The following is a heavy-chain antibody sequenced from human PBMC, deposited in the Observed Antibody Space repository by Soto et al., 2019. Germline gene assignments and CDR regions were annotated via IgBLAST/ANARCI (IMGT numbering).Heavy chain of an antibody. Sequence: EDQLVESGGGLVKPWGSLRLSCAASGFSFDTYNMNWVRQAPGKGLAWVSSISSGRPDIFYADSVRGRFTISRDDAMKSLFLQMNSLRADDTAVYYCARDHLGIAAGDFDLWGQVTLVTVSS. CDR1: GFSFDTYN. V-gene: IGHV3-21*02. CDR2: ISSGRPDI. D-gene: IGHD6-19*01. CDR3: ARDHLGIAAGDFDL. J-gene: IGHJ4*02.